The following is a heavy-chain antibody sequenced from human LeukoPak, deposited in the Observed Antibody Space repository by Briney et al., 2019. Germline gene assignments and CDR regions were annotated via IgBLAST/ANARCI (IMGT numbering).Heavy chain of an antibody. V-gene: IGHV3-7*01. Sequence: PGGSLRLSCAASGFTLITYWMTWVRQAPGKGLEWVANISQDGSEKYYVDSVKGRFTISRDNAKNSMFLHMDSLRAEDTAVYFCARIWGYCSDSSCYDFNYWGQGILVSVSS. CDR1: GFTLITYW. CDR3: ARIWGYCSDSSCYDFNY. CDR2: ISQDGSEK. D-gene: IGHD2-15*01. J-gene: IGHJ4*02.